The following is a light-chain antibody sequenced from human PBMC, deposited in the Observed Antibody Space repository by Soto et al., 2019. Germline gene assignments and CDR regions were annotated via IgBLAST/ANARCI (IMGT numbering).Light chain of an antibody. V-gene: IGLV1-40*01. CDR3: CSYASTSPDV. CDR2: GAS. CDR1: SSNIGAGYD. Sequence: QSVLTQPPSVSGAPGQRVTISCTGTSSNIGAGYDVIWYQQLPGTAPKLLIYGASKRPSGVSNRFSGSKSGNTASLTISGLQAEDEADYYCCSYASTSPDVFGTGTKVTVL. J-gene: IGLJ1*01.